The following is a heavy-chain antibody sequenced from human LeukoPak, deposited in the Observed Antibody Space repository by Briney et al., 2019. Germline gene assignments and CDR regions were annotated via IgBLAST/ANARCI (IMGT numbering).Heavy chain of an antibody. CDR2: ITPNSGGT. V-gene: IGHV1-2*02. CDR3: ARAGGETSGWSPYYYYYMDV. J-gene: IGHJ6*03. D-gene: IGHD6-19*01. CDR1: GYTFTGYY. Sequence: GASVKVSCKASGYTFTGYYMHWVRQAPGQGLEWMGWITPNSGGTNYAQKFQGRVTMTRDTSISTAYMELSRLRSDDTAVYYCARAGGETSGWSPYYYYYMDVWGKGTTVTVSS.